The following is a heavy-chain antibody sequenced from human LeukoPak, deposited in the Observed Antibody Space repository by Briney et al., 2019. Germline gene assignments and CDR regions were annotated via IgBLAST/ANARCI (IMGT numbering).Heavy chain of an antibody. V-gene: IGHV4-59*01. CDR1: GGSISSYY. CDR3: ARDASGAFFNWFDP. CDR2: IYHSGGT. D-gene: IGHD3-3*02. J-gene: IGHJ5*02. Sequence: SETLSLTCIVSGGSISSYYWSWIRQPPGKGLEWIGYIYHSGGTNYNPSLKRRVTMSVDTSKNQFSLKLRSVTAADMAVYYCARDASGAFFNWFDPWGQGTLVTVSS.